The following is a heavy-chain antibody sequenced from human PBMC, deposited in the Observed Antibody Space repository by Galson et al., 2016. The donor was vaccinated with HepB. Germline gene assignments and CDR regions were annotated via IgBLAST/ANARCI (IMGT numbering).Heavy chain of an antibody. CDR1: GDSISGFY. V-gene: IGHV4-4*07. D-gene: IGHD5-24*01. CDR3: ARDGSAGYKSNWFDP. CDR2: IYSSGST. J-gene: IGHJ5*02. Sequence: SETLSLTCTVSGDSISGFYWSWIRQPAGKGLEWIGRIYSSGSTYYNPSLRSRVTMSVDRSKNQFFLKLISVTAADTAVYYCARDGSAGYKSNWFDPWGQGTLVTVSS.